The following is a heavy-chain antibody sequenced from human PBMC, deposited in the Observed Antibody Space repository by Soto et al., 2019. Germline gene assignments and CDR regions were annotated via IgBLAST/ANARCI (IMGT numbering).Heavy chain of an antibody. CDR2: ISYDGSNK. D-gene: IGHD3-3*01. V-gene: IGHV3-30*18. CDR3: AKDRALRSIQQRHVEWYMDV. CDR1: GFTFSSYG. Sequence: QVQLVESGGGVVQPGRSLRLSCAASGFTFSSYGMHWVRQAPGKGLEWVAVISYDGSNKYYADSVKGRFTISRDNSKNTLYLQMNSLRAEDTAVYYCAKDRALRSIQQRHVEWYMDVWGKGTTVTVSS. J-gene: IGHJ6*03.